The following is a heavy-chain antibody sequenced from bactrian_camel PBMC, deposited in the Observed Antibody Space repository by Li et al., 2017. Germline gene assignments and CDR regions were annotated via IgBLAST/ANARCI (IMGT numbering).Heavy chain of an antibody. CDR3: TARYEFGLGACRGVGGLGF. CDR2: IYARDERA. Sequence: VQLVESGGGTAQAGGSLRLSCSSSEYTSRSNCIGWFRLRPGKEREEVAHIYARDERAAVADSVKGRFTISKDNRKNILYLQMNSLTPGDTAMYYCTARYEFGLGACRGVGGLGFWGQGTQVTVS. J-gene: IGHJ6*01. D-gene: IGHD1*01. V-gene: IGHV3S59*01. CDR1: EYTSRSNC.